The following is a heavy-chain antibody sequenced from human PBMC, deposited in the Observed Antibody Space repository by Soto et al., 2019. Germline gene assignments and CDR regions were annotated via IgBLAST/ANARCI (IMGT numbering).Heavy chain of an antibody. CDR1: GGTFSSYA. V-gene: IGHV1-69*13. Sequence: SVKVSCKASGGTFSSYAISWVRQAPGQGLEWMGGIIPIFGTANYAQKFQGRVTITADESTSTAYMELSSLRSEDTAVYYCARVDCSGGSCYSLYHYLMDVWGQGTTVTVSS. CDR2: IIPIFGTA. CDR3: ARVDCSGGSCYSLYHYLMDV. J-gene: IGHJ6*02. D-gene: IGHD2-15*01.